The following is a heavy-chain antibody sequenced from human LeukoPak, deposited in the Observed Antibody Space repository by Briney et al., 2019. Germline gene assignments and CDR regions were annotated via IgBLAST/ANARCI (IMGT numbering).Heavy chain of an antibody. CDR1: GFTFSTYG. CDR3: ARARVAAKSGYMDV. V-gene: IGHV3-64*01. D-gene: IGHD2-15*01. J-gene: IGHJ6*03. CDR2: ISSNGNT. Sequence: GGSLRLSCAASGFTFSTYGMYWVRQAPGKGLEYVSSISSNGNTYYANSVKGRFTISRDNPKNTLYLQMGSLRDEDLAVYYCARARVAAKSGYMDVWGTGTTVTISS.